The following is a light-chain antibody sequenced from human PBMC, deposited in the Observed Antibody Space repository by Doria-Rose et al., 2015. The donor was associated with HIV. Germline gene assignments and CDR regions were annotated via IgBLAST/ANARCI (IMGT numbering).Light chain of an antibody. CDR3: HQYGTSWT. Sequence: EIVLTQSPGALSLSPGERATLSCRASQSFSGTYLAWNQQKPGQALSLLIYDGSTRATGIPDSFSASGSGTDFTLTINRLEPEDFALYYCHQYGTSWTFGQGTKVEI. J-gene: IGKJ1*01. CDR2: DGS. CDR1: QSFSGTY. V-gene: IGKV3-20*01.